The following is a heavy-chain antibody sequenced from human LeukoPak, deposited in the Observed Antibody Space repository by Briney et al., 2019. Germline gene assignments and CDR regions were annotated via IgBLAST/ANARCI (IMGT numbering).Heavy chain of an antibody. V-gene: IGHV4-39*01. Sequence: PSETLSLTCTVSGDSISSTNYYWGWIRQPPGKGLEWIGSIYYSGSTYYNPSLESRVTISVDTSKNQFSLKLSSVTAADTAVYYCARVGYYPDYYMDVWGKGTTVTVSS. CDR3: ARVGYYPDYYMDV. J-gene: IGHJ6*03. CDR1: GDSISSTNYY. D-gene: IGHD2-21*01. CDR2: IYYSGST.